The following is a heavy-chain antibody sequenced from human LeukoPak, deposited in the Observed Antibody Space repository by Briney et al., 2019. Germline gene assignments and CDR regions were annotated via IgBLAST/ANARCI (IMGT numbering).Heavy chain of an antibody. V-gene: IGHV4-39*07. D-gene: IGHD3-3*01. CDR2: IYYSGST. J-gene: IGHJ5*02. CDR1: GGSISSSSYY. Sequence: PSETLSLTCTVSGGSISSSSYYWGWIRQPPGKGLEWIGSIYYSGSTFYNPSLKSRVTISVDRSKNQFSLKLSSVTAADTAVYYCARGDYDFWSGQGPWFDPWGQGTLVTVSS. CDR3: ARGDYDFWSGQGPWFDP.